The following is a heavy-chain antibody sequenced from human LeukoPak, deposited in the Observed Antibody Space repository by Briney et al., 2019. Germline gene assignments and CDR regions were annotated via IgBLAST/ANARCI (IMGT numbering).Heavy chain of an antibody. D-gene: IGHD5-12*01. Sequence: SETLSLTCAVYGGSFSGYYWSWIRQPPGKGLEWIGEINHSGSTNYNPSLKSRVTISVDTPKNQFSLKLSSVTAADTAVYYCARVRLSGEGHWGQGTLVTVSS. CDR3: ARVRLSGEGH. V-gene: IGHV4-34*01. CDR2: INHSGST. CDR1: GGSFSGYY. J-gene: IGHJ4*02.